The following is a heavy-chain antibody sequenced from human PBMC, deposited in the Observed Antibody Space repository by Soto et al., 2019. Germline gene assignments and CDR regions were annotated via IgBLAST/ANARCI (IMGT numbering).Heavy chain of an antibody. CDR3: ARRWGAAVDY. J-gene: IGHJ4*02. Sequence: QVQLQESGPGLVKPSETLSLTCTVSGGSISSYYWRWIRQPPGKGLEWMGYIYYSGSTNYNPTRKRRVTISVDTSKNQCSLKLSSVTAADTAVYYCARRWGAAVDYWGQGTLVTVSS. CDR1: GGSISSYY. CDR2: IYYSGST. V-gene: IGHV4-59*08. D-gene: IGHD1-26*01.